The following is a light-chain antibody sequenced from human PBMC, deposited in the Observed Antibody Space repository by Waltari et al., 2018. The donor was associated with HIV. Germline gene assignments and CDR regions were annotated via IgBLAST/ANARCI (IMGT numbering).Light chain of an antibody. CDR1: SSDVGGYNY. J-gene: IGLJ2*01. V-gene: IGLV2-8*01. CDR2: EVS. Sequence: QSALTQPPSASGSPGQSVTISCTGTSSDVGGYNYVSWYQQHPGKAPKLMIFEVSKLPSGVPDRFFGSKSGNTASLTVSGLQAEDEADYYCTSYAGSNNLLFGGGTKLIVL. CDR3: TSYAGSNNLL.